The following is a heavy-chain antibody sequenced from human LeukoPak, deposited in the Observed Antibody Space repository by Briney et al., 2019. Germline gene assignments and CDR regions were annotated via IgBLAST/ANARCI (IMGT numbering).Heavy chain of an antibody. CDR1: GFTFSDYY. J-gene: IGHJ4*02. V-gene: IGHV3-11*01. CDR2: ISNTGNTI. Sequence: GGSLRLSCTVSGFTFSDYYMTWIRQAPGKGLEWVSYISNTGNTINYADSVKGRFTIPRDNPKNSLFLQMTGLRAEDTAVYYCARYGGGLWYFDYWGQGTLVIVSS. D-gene: IGHD3-16*01. CDR3: ARYGGGLWYFDY.